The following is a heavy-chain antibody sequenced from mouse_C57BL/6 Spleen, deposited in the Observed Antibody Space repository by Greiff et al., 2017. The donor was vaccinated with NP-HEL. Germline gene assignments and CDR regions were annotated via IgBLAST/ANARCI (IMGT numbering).Heavy chain of an antibody. CDR2: IDPSDSYT. J-gene: IGHJ2*01. D-gene: IGHD1-1*01. V-gene: IGHV1-69*01. CDR3: ARGVITTVVGDYFDY. Sequence: QVQLQQPGAELVMPGASVKLSCKASGYTFTSYWMHWVKQRPGQGLEWIGEIDPSDSYTNYNQKFKGKSTLTVDKSSSTAYMQLSSLTSEDSAVYYCARGVITTVVGDYFDYWGEGTTLTVSS. CDR1: GYTFTSYW.